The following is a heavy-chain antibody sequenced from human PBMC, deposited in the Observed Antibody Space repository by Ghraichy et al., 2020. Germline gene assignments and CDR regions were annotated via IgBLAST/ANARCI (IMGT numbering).Heavy chain of an antibody. CDR2: IYHTGST. Sequence: SETLSLTCAVSGGSISSSNWWSWVRQSPGKGLEWIGEIYHTGSTKYNPSLKSRVTILLDKSKNQFSLKLTSVTAADTAMYYCASQPLGFGTYWFESWGQGTLVSVSS. CDR1: GGSISSSNW. D-gene: IGHD3-10*01. V-gene: IGHV4-4*02. J-gene: IGHJ5*01. CDR3: ASQPLGFGTYWFES.